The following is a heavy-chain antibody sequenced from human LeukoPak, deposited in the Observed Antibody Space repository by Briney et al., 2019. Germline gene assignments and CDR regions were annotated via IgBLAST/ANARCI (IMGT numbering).Heavy chain of an antibody. J-gene: IGHJ4*02. D-gene: IGHD3-22*01. CDR2: ISYSGIT. CDR1: GGSISSGGYF. Sequence: SETLSLTCAVSGGSISSGGYFWSWIRHHPRKGLEWIGYISYSGITQYNPSLQNRVTISIDTSKKQFSLKLSSVTAADTAVYYCARDSSGFDYWGQGTLVTVSS. V-gene: IGHV4-31*11. CDR3: ARDSSGFDY.